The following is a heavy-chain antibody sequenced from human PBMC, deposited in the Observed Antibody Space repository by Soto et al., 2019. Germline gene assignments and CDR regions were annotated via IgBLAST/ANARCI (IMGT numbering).Heavy chain of an antibody. CDR2: IYYSGST. D-gene: IGHD2-2*01. V-gene: IGHV4-31*03. CDR1: GGSISSGGYY. J-gene: IGHJ5*02. Sequence: QVQLQESGPGLVKPSQTLSLTCTVSGGSISSGGYYWSWIRQHPGKGLEGIGYIYYSGSTYYNPSLKSRVTISVDTSKNQFSLKLRSVTAADTAVYYCARASTSTYGRLNWFDPWGQGTLVTVS. CDR3: ARASTSTYGRLNWFDP.